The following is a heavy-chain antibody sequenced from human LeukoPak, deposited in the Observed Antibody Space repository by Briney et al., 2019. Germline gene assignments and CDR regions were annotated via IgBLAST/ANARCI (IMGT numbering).Heavy chain of an antibody. Sequence: SETLSLTCTVSGGSISGFYWSWIRQPPGKGLEWIGYIYYSGSTNYNPYLKSRVTISVDTSKNQFSLKLNSVTAADTAVYYCARHQFTGLAAWGQGTLVTVSS. J-gene: IGHJ4*02. CDR1: GGSISGFY. V-gene: IGHV4-59*08. CDR3: ARHQFTGLAA. CDR2: IYYSGST. D-gene: IGHD6-25*01.